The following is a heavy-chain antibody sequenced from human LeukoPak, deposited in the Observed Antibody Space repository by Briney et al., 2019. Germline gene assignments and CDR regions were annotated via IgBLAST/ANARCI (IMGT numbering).Heavy chain of an antibody. Sequence: PSETLSLTCAVYGGSFCGYYWSWIRQPPGKGLEWIGEINHSGSTNYNPSLKSRVTISVDTSKNQFSLKLSSVTAADTAVYYCARAYYDILTGYRYGMDVWSQGTTVTVSS. CDR2: INHSGST. CDR1: GGSFCGYY. V-gene: IGHV4-34*01. J-gene: IGHJ6*02. CDR3: ARAYYDILTGYRYGMDV. D-gene: IGHD3-9*01.